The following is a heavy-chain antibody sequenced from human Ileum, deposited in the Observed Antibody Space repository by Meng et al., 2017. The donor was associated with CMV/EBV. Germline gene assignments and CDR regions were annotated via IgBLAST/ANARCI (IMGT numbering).Heavy chain of an antibody. J-gene: IGHJ6*02. CDR2: IYHSGST. D-gene: IGHD3-22*01. CDR3: ARDRNYYDSSGYLYYYYYGMDV. CDR1: GYSISSGYY. V-gene: IGHV4-38-2*02. Sequence: SETLSLTCTVSGYSISSGYYWGWIRQPPGKGLEWIGSIYHSGSTYYNPSLKSRVTISVDTSKNQFSLKLSSVTAADTAVYYCARDRNYYDSSGYLYYYYYGMDVWGQGTTVTVSS.